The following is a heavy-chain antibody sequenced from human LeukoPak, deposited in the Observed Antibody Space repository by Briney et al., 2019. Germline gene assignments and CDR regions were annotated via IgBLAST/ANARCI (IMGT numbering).Heavy chain of an antibody. CDR1: GGTFSTYY. D-gene: IGHD5-18*01. CDR2: INPNSGGT. J-gene: IGHJ4*02. V-gene: IGHV1-2*02. CDR3: AGRPDTAIVPIFDY. Sequence: ASVKVSCKASGGTFSTYYAISWVRQAPGQGLEWMGWINPNSGGTKYAQKFQGRVTMTGDTSISTAYMELSRLSSDDTAIYYCAGRPDTAIVPIFDYWGQGALVTVSS.